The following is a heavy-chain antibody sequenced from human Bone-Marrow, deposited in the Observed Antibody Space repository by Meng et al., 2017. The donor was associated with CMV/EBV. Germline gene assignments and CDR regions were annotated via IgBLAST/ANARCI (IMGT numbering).Heavy chain of an antibody. CDR3: AKGPYGSRPVGWFDP. J-gene: IGHJ5*02. CDR2: ISGSGGST. CDR1: GFTFSSYA. V-gene: IGHV3-23*01. D-gene: IGHD3-10*01. Sequence: GESLKISCAASGFTFSSYAMSWVRQAPGKGLEWVSAISGSGGSTYYADSVKGRFTISRDNSKNTLYLQMNSLRAEDTAVYYCAKGPYGSRPVGWFDPWGQATLVTVSS.